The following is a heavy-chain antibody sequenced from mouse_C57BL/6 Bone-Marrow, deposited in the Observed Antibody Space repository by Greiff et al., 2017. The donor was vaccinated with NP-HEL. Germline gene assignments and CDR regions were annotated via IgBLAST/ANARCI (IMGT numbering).Heavy chain of an antibody. CDR3: ARGYYYGSSFLYFDV. Sequence: QVQLKQPGAELVKPGASVKLSCKASGYTFTSYWMQWVKQRPGQGLEWIGEIDPSDSYTNYNQKFKGKATLTVDTSSSTAYMQLSSLTSEDSAVYYCARGYYYGSSFLYFDVWGTGTTVTVSS. CDR1: GYTFTSYW. D-gene: IGHD1-1*01. J-gene: IGHJ1*03. V-gene: IGHV1-50*01. CDR2: IDPSDSYT.